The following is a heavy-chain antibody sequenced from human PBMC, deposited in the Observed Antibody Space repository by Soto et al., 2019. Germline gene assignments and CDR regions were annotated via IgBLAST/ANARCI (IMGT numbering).Heavy chain of an antibody. CDR3: ATWHLQEHAYDI. CDR1: GFTVSGKKY. D-gene: IGHD1-1*01. J-gene: IGHJ3*02. Sequence: LRLSCAAFGFTVSGKKYVAWVRQAPGKGLEWVSALYDLDGTYYADSVKGRFTTSSDSSRTTVYLQMNSLRPDDTAVYSCATWHLQEHAYDIWGQGTMVTVS. CDR2: LYDLDGT. V-gene: IGHV3-53*01.